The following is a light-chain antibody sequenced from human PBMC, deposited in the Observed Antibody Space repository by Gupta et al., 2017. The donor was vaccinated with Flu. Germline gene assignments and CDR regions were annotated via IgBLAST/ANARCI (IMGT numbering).Light chain of an antibody. CDR3: QVWDSSSDHWV. CDR1: NIGSIS. CDR2: DDS. J-gene: IGLJ3*02. Sequence: GQTARISCGGNNIGSISVHCYQQKPGQAPVLVVFDDSDRPSGIPERFSGSNTGSTATLTISRVEAGDEADYYCQVWDSSSDHWVFGGGTKLTVL. V-gene: IGLV3-21*02.